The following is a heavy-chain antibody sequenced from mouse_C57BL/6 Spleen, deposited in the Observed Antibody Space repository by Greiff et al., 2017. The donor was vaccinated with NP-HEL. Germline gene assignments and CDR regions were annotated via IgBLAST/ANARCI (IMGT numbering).Heavy chain of an antibody. Sequence: VQLQQSGAELVRPGASVTLSCKASGYTFTDYEMHWVKQTPVHGLEWIGAIDPETGGTAYNQKFKGKAILTADKSSSPAYMELRSLTSEDSAVYYCTTPYYYGSSYRFAYWGQGTLVTVSA. CDR1: GYTFTDYE. CDR2: IDPETGGT. D-gene: IGHD1-1*01. CDR3: TTPYYYGSSYRFAY. V-gene: IGHV1-15*01. J-gene: IGHJ3*01.